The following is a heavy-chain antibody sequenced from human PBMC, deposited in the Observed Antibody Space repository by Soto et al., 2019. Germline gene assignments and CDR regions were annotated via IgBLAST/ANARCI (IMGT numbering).Heavy chain of an antibody. D-gene: IGHD2-2*02. Sequence: GGSLRLSCAASGFTFSSYAMSWVRQAPGKGLEWVSAISGSGGSTYYADSVKGRFTISRDNSKNTLYLQMNSLRAEDTAVYYCAKDKVDCSSTSCYMDNWFDPWGQGTLVTVSS. CDR3: AKDKVDCSSTSCYMDNWFDP. V-gene: IGHV3-23*01. CDR1: GFTFSSYA. J-gene: IGHJ5*02. CDR2: ISGSGGST.